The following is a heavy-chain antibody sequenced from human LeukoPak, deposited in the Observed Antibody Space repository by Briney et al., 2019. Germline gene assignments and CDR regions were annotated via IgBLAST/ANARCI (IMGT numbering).Heavy chain of an antibody. CDR1: GFAFSSYA. J-gene: IGHJ4*01. CDR3: GSDPNGDYVGALGY. V-gene: IGHV3-23*01. CDR2: VTSRGVGT. D-gene: IGHD4-17*01. Sequence: GGSLRLSCTDSGFAFSSYALAWVRQAPGKGLEWVAAVTSRGVGTHYADSVKGRFTISRDNSKNTIYLQMNSLRAEDTAIYYCGSDPNGDYVGALGYWGRGTLVTVSS.